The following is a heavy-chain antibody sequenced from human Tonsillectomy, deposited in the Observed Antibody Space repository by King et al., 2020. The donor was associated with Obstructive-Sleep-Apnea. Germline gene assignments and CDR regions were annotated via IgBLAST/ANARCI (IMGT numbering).Heavy chain of an antibody. CDR1: GDSIRTYY. CDR2: IYDRWST. J-gene: IGHJ4*02. Sequence: QLQESGPGLVKPSETLSLTCTVSGDSIRTYYWSWIRQPPGKGLGGIGYIYDRWSTSYNASLKRRVTISVDTPMNQFSLNLRSVTAADTAVYYCARDLGYSYGIDYWGQGTLVTVSS. V-gene: IGHV4-59*01. D-gene: IGHD5-18*01. CDR3: ARDLGYSYGIDY.